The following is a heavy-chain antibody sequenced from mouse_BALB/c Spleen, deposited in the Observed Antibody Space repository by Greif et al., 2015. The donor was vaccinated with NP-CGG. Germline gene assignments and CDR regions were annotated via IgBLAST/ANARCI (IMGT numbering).Heavy chain of an antibody. Sequence: EVHLVESGPGLVKPSQSLSLTCSVTGYSITSGYYWNWIRQFPGNKLEWMGYISYDGSNNYNPSLKNRISITRDTSKNQFFLKLNSVTTEDTATYYCAREGLFYYGSSYVGYFDYWGQGTTLTVSS. V-gene: IGHV3-6*02. CDR1: GYSITSGYY. J-gene: IGHJ2*01. CDR3: AREGLFYYGSSYVGYFDY. CDR2: ISYDGSN. D-gene: IGHD1-1*01.